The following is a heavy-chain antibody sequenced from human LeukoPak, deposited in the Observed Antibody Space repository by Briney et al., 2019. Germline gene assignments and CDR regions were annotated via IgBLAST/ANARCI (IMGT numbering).Heavy chain of an antibody. D-gene: IGHD3-10*01. J-gene: IGHJ4*02. CDR1: EFIFSDYA. CDR2: IDKTTYPT. CDR3: AKFEGATIPGWFDDY. Sequence: GGSLRLSCAASEFIFSDYAMGWVRQAPGKGLEWVSTIDKTTYPTFYADSVKGRFTISRDNSKNTLYLQMNSLRTEDTAVYFCAKFEGATIPGWFDDYWGQGILVTVSS. V-gene: IGHV3-23*05.